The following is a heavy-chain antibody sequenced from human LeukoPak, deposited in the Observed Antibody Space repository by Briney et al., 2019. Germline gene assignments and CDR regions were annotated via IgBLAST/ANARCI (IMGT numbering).Heavy chain of an antibody. CDR2: IYPGNSDT. CDR1: GYSFTSYW. V-gene: IGHV5-51*01. Sequence: GESLKISCKGSGYSFTSYWIGWMRQMPGKGLEWMGIIYPGNSDTRYSPSFQGQVTISADKSISTAYLQWSSLKASDTAMYYCASVYCSSTSCPKGFDPWGQGTLVTVSS. D-gene: IGHD2-2*01. CDR3: ASVYCSSTSCPKGFDP. J-gene: IGHJ5*02.